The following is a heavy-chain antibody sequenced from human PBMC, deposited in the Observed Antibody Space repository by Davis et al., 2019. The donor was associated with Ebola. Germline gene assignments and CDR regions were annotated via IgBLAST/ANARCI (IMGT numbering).Heavy chain of an antibody. J-gene: IGHJ4*02. Sequence: GGSLRLSCAASGFTFSSYGMHWVRQAPGKGLAWVAVISYDGSNKYYADSVKGRFTISRDNSKNTLYLQMNSLRAEDTAVYYRAKDGARDYYDSKPFDYWGQGTLVTVSS. CDR2: ISYDGSNK. CDR3: AKDGARDYYDSKPFDY. V-gene: IGHV3-30*18. D-gene: IGHD3-22*01. CDR1: GFTFSSYG.